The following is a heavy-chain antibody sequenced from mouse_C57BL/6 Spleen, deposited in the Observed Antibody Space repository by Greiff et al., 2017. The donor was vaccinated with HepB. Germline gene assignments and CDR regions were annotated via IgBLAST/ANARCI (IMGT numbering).Heavy chain of an antibody. CDR1: GYSFTGYY. D-gene: IGHD1-1*01. CDR3: ARWGTTVLDY. V-gene: IGHV1-42*01. CDR2: INPSTGGT. J-gene: IGHJ2*01. Sequence: VQLQQSGPELVKPGASVKISCKASGYSFTGYYMNWVKQSPEKSLEWIGEINPSTGGTTYNQKFKAKATLTVDKSSSTAYMRLKSLTSEDSAVYYCARWGTTVLDYWGQGTPLTVSS.